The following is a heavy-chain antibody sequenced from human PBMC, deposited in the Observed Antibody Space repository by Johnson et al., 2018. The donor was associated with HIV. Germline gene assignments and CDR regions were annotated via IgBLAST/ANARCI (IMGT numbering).Heavy chain of an antibody. D-gene: IGHD3-10*01. CDR2: ISYDGSNK. CDR1: GFTFSSYA. J-gene: IGHJ3*02. V-gene: IGHV3-30*04. CDR3: AREGKDAFDI. Sequence: QVQLVESGGGVVQPGRSLRLSCAASGFTFSSYAMHWVRQAPGKGLEWVAVISYDGSNKYYADSVKGRFTISRDNSKNTLYMQMNSLRAEDTAVYYCAREGKDAFDIWGQGTLLTVSS.